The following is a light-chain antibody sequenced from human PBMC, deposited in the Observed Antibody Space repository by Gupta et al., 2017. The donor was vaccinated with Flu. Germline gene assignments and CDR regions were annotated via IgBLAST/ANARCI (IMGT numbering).Light chain of an antibody. Sequence: SITTSCTGTNSDVGTSNYVSWYQQHPGRAPKVMIYDVTKRPSGVSHRFSGSKSGKTAFLTISGLQADDEGDYYCSCYTNSRTEVFGTGTQVTVL. CDR2: DVT. CDR1: NSDVGTSNY. CDR3: SCYTNSRTEV. J-gene: IGLJ1*01. V-gene: IGLV2-14*03.